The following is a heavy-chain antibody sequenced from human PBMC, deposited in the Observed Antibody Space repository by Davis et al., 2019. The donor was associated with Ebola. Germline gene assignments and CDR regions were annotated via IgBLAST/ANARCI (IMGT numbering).Heavy chain of an antibody. Sequence: PGRSLRPSCAASGFTLTSYETNWVRQPPGKGLEWVSYISSSGSTTYYADSVTGRFTISRDNAKNSLYLQMNSLGAEDTAGYDCARGMAAVGAPGPDGRAYNWFDPWGQGTLVTVSS. J-gene: IGHJ5*02. V-gene: IGHV3-48*03. CDR3: ARGMAAVGAPGPDGRAYNWFDP. D-gene: IGHD1-26*01. CDR1: GFTLTSYE. CDR2: ISSSGSTT.